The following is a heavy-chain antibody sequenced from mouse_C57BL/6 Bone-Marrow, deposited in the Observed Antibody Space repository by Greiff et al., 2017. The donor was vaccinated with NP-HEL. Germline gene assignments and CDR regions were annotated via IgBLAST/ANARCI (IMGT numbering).Heavy chain of an antibody. V-gene: IGHV1-81*01. Sequence: VKLVESGAELARPGASVKLSCKASGYTFTSYGISWVKQRTGQGLEWIGEIYPRSGNTYYNEKFKGKATLTADKSSSTAYMELRSLTSEDSAVYFCARSYYYGSSYYYFDYWGQGTTLTVSS. J-gene: IGHJ2*01. CDR3: ARSYYYGSSYYYFDY. CDR2: IYPRSGNT. CDR1: GYTFTSYG. D-gene: IGHD1-1*01.